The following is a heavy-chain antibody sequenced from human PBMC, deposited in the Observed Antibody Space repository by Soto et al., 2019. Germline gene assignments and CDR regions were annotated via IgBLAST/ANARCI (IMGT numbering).Heavy chain of an antibody. CDR2: ITGRGGST. V-gene: IGHV3-23*01. D-gene: IGHD5-18*01. J-gene: IGHJ6*02. CDR1: GFTFSIYA. CDR3: AKDMDTAVVYYYYGMDV. Sequence: GGSLRLSCTASGFTFSIYAMSWVRQAPGKGLEWGSAITGRGGSTYYADSVKGPFTISRDNSKNTLYLQMNSLRAEDTAVYYCAKDMDTAVVYYYYGMDVWGQGTTVTVSS.